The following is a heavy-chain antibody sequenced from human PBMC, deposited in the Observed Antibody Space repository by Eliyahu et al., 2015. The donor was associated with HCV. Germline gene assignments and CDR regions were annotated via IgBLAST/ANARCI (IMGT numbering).Heavy chain of an antibody. Sequence: QVQLQQWGAGLLKPSETLSLTCAVYGGSFSGYYWSWIRQPPGKGLGVDWGNHIIVEAPTTTSLKSRVTISVDTSKNQFSLKLSSVTAADTAVYYCARTRLVVAATWRGYYYYGMDVWGQGTTVTVSS. V-gene: IGHV4-34*01. J-gene: IGHJ6*02. D-gene: IGHD2-15*01. CDR1: GGSFSGYY. CDR2: HIIVEAP. CDR3: ARTRLVVAATWRGYYYYGMDV.